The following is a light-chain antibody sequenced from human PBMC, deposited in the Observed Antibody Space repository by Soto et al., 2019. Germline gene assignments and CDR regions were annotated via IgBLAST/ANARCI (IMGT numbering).Light chain of an antibody. Sequence: DIVMTQSPDSLAVSLGERATIDCKSSQRLLYSPNNKNYLAWYQQTPGQPPKLLIYWASTRESGVPDRFTGSGSGTDFTLTISSLQAEDGAVYYCQQYYDAPQTFGRGTKVEIK. CDR1: QRLLYSPNNKNY. J-gene: IGKJ4*01. CDR2: WAS. CDR3: QQYYDAPQT. V-gene: IGKV4-1*01.